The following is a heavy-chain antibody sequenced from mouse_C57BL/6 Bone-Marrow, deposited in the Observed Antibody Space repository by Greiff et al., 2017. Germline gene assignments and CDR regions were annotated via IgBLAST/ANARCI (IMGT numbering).Heavy chain of an antibody. Sequence: DVKLVESGGGLVKPGGSLKLSCAASGFTFSSYAMSWVRQTPEKRLEWVATISDGGSYTYYPDNVKGRFTISRDNAKNNLYLQMSHLKSEDTAMYYCARDRSRTWYFDVWGTGTTVTVSS. CDR2: ISDGGSYT. J-gene: IGHJ1*03. D-gene: IGHD1-1*01. CDR1: GFTFSSYA. V-gene: IGHV5-4*01. CDR3: ARDRSRTWYFDV.